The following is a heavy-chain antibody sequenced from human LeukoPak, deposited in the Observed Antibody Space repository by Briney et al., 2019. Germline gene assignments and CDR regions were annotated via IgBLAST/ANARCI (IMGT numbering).Heavy chain of an antibody. Sequence: SETLSLTCTVSGGSISSCGYYWSWIRQHPGKGLEWIGYIYYSGSTYYNPSLKSRVTISVDTSKNQFSLKLSSGTAADTAVYYCARMASSTKFDPWGQGTLVTVSS. CDR1: GGSISSCGYY. D-gene: IGHD2-2*01. CDR3: ARMASSTKFDP. J-gene: IGHJ5*02. V-gene: IGHV4-31*03. CDR2: IYYSGST.